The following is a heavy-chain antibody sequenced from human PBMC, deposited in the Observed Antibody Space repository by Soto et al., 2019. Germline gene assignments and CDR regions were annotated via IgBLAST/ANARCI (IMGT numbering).Heavy chain of an antibody. Sequence: EVQLVESGGGLVQPGGSLRLSCGASGFTFSGHWMHWVRQAPGKGLVWVSRIRSDGSSADYADSVKGRFTSSRDNTKNALYLQMTSLRAEDTALYYCARVLYCSGGGCYSNFDYWGQGTLVTVSS. J-gene: IGHJ4*02. D-gene: IGHD2-15*01. CDR3: ARVLYCSGGGCYSNFDY. V-gene: IGHV3-74*01. CDR2: IRSDGSSA. CDR1: GFTFSGHW.